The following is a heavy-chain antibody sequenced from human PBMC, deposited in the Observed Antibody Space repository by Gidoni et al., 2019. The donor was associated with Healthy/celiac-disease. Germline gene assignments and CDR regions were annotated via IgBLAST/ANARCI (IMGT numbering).Heavy chain of an antibody. V-gene: IGHV3-33*01. CDR3: ARDYDYENWFDP. CDR1: GFTFSSYG. J-gene: IGHJ5*02. CDR2: IWYDGSNK. Sequence: QVQLVESWGGVAQPWRVLRLPCAESGFTFSSYGMHWVPQAPGKGREWGAVIWYDGSNKYYADSVKDRVTISRDKSKNTLYLKMNSLKAEDTAVYDCARDYDYENWFDPWGQGTLVTVSS. D-gene: IGHD3-16*01.